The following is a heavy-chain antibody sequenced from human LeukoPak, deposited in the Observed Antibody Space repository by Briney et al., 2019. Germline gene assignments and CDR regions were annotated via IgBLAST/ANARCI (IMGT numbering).Heavy chain of an antibody. V-gene: IGHV4-30-2*01. CDR3: ARDNFLGTWFDP. D-gene: IGHD2/OR15-2a*01. J-gene: IGHJ5*02. CDR1: GGSISSGGYS. Sequence: PSETLSLTCAVSGGSISSGGYSWSWIRQPPGKGLEWIGYIYHSGSTYYNPSLKSRVTISVDRSKNQFSLKLSSVTAADTAVYYCARDNFLGTWFDPWGQGTLVTVSS. CDR2: IYHSGST.